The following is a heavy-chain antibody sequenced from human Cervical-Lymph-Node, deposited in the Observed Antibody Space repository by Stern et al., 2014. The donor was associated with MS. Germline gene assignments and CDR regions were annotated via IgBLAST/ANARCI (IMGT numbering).Heavy chain of an antibody. CDR3: ARLLDYGDPPQNWFDP. D-gene: IGHD4-17*01. CDR2: SSAYNGNT. Sequence: VQLVESGAEVKKPGASVKVSCKASGYTFTSYGISWVRQAPGQGLEWMGWSSAYNGNTNYAQKLQGRVTMTTDTSTSTAYMELRSLRSDDTAVYYCARLLDYGDPPQNWFDPWGQGTLVTVSS. CDR1: GYTFTSYG. V-gene: IGHV1-18*01. J-gene: IGHJ5*02.